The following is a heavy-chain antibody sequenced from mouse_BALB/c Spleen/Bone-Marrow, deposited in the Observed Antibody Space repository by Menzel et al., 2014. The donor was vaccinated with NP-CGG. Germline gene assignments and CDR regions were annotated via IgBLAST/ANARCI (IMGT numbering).Heavy chain of an antibody. V-gene: IGHV7-3*02. CDR3: ARFPMDY. CDR2: IRNKAYGYTT. J-gene: IGHJ4*01. CDR1: GLTFTDYY. Sequence: EVQLQQSGGGLVQPGGSLRLSCTTSGLTFTDYYMSWARQPPGKALEWLAFIRNKAYGYTTEYSASVRGRFTISRDNSQSILYLQMNTLRAEDSATYYCARFPMDYWGQGTSVTVSS.